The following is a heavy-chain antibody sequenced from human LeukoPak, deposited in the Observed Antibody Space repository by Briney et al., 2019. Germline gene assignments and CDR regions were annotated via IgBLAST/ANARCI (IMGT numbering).Heavy chain of an antibody. V-gene: IGHV4-59*01. J-gene: IGHJ4*02. CDR3: ARWKVRAPKPSYLDY. CDR2: IYYSGST. D-gene: IGHD3-10*01. CDR1: GGSISSYY. Sequence: SETLSLTCTVSGGSISSYYWSWIRQPPGKGLEWIGYIYYSGSTNYNPSLKSRVTISVDTSKNQFSLKLSSVTAADTAVYYCARWKVRAPKPSYLDYWGQGTLVTVSS.